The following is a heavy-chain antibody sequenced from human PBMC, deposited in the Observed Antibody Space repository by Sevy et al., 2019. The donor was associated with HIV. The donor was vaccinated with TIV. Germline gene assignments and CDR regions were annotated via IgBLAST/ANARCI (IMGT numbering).Heavy chain of an antibody. CDR1: GFTFSSYG. CDR3: AKVGEWELLRYYFDY. Sequence: GSLRLSCAASGFTFSSYGMHWVRQAPGKGLEWVAVISYDGSNKYYADSVKGRFTISRDNSKNTLYLQMNSLRAEDTAVYYCAKVGEWELLRYYFDYWGQGTLVTVSS. CDR2: ISYDGSNK. V-gene: IGHV3-30*18. J-gene: IGHJ4*02. D-gene: IGHD1-26*01.